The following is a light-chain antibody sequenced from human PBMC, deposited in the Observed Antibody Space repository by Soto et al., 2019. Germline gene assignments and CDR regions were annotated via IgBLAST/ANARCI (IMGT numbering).Light chain of an antibody. CDR2: GAS. J-gene: IGKJ1*01. Sequence: EIVMTQSPATLSVSPGERGTLSCRASQSVSSNLAWYQQKPGQAPSLLIYGASTRATGIPAMFSGSRSGTEFTLTISSLQSEDFSVYYCQQYNNWPWTFGQGTKVEIK. V-gene: IGKV3-15*01. CDR3: QQYNNWPWT. CDR1: QSVSSN.